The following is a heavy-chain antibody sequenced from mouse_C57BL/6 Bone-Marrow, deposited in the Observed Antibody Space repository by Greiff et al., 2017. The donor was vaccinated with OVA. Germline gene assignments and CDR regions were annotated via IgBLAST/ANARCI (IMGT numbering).Heavy chain of an antibody. CDR3: ARGLWLRRRGVYFDY. CDR2: IYPGDGDT. V-gene: IGHV1-82*01. D-gene: IGHD2-2*01. J-gene: IGHJ2*01. CDR1: GYAFSSSW. Sequence: QVQLQQSGPELVKPGASVKISCKASGYAFSSSWMNWVKQRPGKGLEWIGRIYPGDGDTNYNGKFKGKATLTADKSSSTAYMQLSSLTSEDSAVYFCARGLWLRRRGVYFDYWGQGTTLTVSS.